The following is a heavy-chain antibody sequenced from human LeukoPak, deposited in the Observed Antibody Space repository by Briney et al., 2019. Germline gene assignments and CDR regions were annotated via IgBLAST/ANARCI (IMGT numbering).Heavy chain of an antibody. CDR3: ARTFLSGDGYKVGYFDY. J-gene: IGHJ4*02. CDR2: LYSSGST. Sequence: PGGSLRLSCAVSGFSVRTNYMSWVRQAPGKGPEWVSLLYSSGSTYYTDSVKGRFTISRDNSQNTLYLHMNSRSAEDTAVYYCARTFLSGDGYKVGYFDYWGQGTLVTVSS. D-gene: IGHD5-24*01. V-gene: IGHV3-53*01. CDR1: GFSVRTNY.